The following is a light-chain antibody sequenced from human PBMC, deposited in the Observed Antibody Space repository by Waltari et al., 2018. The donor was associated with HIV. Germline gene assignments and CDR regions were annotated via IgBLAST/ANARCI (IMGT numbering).Light chain of an antibody. CDR1: QSLLHRTGYNY. CDR2: LAS. V-gene: IGKV2-28*01. J-gene: IGKJ3*01. Sequence: DIVLPQFPLSVPLTPGEPASISCRSSQSLLHRTGYNYLDWYLQRPGQSPQLLIYLASYRPSGVPDRFSGSGSGTNFTLKISRVEAEDVGVYYCMQSLETPVFGPGTKVDIK. CDR3: MQSLETPV.